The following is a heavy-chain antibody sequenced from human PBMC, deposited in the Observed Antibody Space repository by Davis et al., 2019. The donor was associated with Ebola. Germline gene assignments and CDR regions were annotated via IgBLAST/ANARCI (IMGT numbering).Heavy chain of an antibody. CDR1: GFTFGDYA. Sequence: GESLKISCTASGFTFGDYAMSWFRQAPGKGLEWVGFIRSKAYGGTTEYAASVKGRFTISRDDSKSIAYPQMNSLKTEDTAVYYCTRGGYGSGSYSDYWGQGTLVTVSS. CDR3: TRGGYGSGSYSDY. V-gene: IGHV3-49*03. J-gene: IGHJ4*02. D-gene: IGHD3-10*01. CDR2: IRSKAYGGTT.